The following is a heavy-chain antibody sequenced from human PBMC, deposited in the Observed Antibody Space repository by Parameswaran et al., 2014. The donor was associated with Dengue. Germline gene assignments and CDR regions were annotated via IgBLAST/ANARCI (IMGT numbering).Heavy chain of an antibody. D-gene: IGHD2-15*01. J-gene: IGHJ6*03. Sequence: VRQAPGKGLEWVSSISSSSSYIYYADSVKGRFTISRDNSKNTLYLQMNSLRAEDTAVYYCAKDVPCSGGSCYVRRDYYYYYYMDVWGKGTTVTVSS. V-gene: IGHV3-21*04. CDR2: ISSSSSYI. CDR3: AKDVPCSGGSCYVRRDYYYYYYMDV.